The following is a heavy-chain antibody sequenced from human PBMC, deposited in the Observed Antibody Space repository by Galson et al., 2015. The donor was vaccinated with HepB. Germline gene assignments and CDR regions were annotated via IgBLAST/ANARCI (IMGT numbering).Heavy chain of an antibody. Sequence: ISGDSVFSSSIAWNWIRLSPSRGPEWLGRTYYRSKWSTEYAVSLKSRITINLDTSKNQFSLQLNSVTPEDTAVYYCTRGQHSAFDIWGQGTMVTVSS. CDR3: TRGQHSAFDI. CDR2: TYYRSKWST. V-gene: IGHV6-1*01. J-gene: IGHJ3*02. CDR1: GDSVFSSSIA.